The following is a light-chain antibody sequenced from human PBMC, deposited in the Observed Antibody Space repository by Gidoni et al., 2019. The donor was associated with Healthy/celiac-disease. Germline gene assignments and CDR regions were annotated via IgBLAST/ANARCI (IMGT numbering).Light chain of an antibody. J-gene: IGKJ2*01. CDR3: QQRSNWPLYT. CDR1: QSVSSY. Sequence: EIVVTQSSATLPLSPGERATLSCRASQSVSSYLAWYQQKPGQAPRLLIYDASNRATGIPARFSGSGSGTDFTLTISSLEPEDFAVYYCQQRSNWPLYTFGQGTKLEIK. CDR2: DAS. V-gene: IGKV3-11*01.